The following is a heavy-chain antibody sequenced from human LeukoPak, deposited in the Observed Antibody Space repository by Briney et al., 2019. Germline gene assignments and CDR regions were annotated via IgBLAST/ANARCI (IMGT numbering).Heavy chain of an antibody. V-gene: IGHV4-34*01. D-gene: IGHD2-2*01. CDR2: INHSGST. Sequence: SETLSLTCAVYGGSFSGYYWSWIRQPPGKGLEWIGEINHSGSTNYNPSLKSRVTISVDTSKNQFSLKLSSVTAADTAVYYCARYCGSTSCYYGMDVWGKGTTVTVSS. J-gene: IGHJ6*04. CDR1: GGSFSGYY. CDR3: ARYCGSTSCYYGMDV.